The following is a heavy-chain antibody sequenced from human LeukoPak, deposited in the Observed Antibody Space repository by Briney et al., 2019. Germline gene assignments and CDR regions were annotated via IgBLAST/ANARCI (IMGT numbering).Heavy chain of an antibody. V-gene: IGHV1-2*02. Sequence: ASVKVSCKASGYTFTDYYLLWVRQAPGQGLEWMGWIKTNSSATDYAQNFEARVTMTRDTSSGTAYLDLSSLTSDDTAVYYCARGRRILGGPENAGDFFDYWGQGTLVIVSS. CDR2: IKTNSSAT. J-gene: IGHJ4*01. CDR3: ARGRRILGGPENAGDFFDY. CDR1: GYTFTDYY. D-gene: IGHD3-16*01.